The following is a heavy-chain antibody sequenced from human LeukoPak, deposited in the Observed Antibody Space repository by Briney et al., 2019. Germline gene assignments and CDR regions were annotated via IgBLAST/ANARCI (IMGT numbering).Heavy chain of an antibody. CDR3: VRDRLSRAYCGHDFYSAAFDY. D-gene: IGHD2-21*02. J-gene: IGHJ4*02. Sequence: GGSLRLSCAASGINFYNYDIQWVRQAPGKGLEWLATISRDGKREFYTDSLKGRFTISRDNSRNTLYLQMNSLRPEDTAVYYCVRDRLSRAYCGHDFYSAAFDYWVQGTLVTVSS. CDR2: ISRDGKRE. V-gene: IGHV3-30*04. CDR1: GINFYNYD.